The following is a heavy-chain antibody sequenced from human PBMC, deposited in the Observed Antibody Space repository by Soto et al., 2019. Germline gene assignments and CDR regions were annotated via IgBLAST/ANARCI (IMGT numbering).Heavy chain of an antibody. D-gene: IGHD3-10*01. Sequence: SGPTLVNPTQTLTLTCTFSGFSLTTSEFSVSWVRQPPGKALEWLARIDWADDKYYSTSLQTRLTISKGTSKNQVVLTMTNMEPVDTATYHCARIRGPYPYGAFDYWGKGALVTVYS. V-gene: IGHV2-70*11. CDR3: ARIRGPYPYGAFDY. CDR1: GFSLTTSEFS. CDR2: IDWADDK. J-gene: IGHJ4*02.